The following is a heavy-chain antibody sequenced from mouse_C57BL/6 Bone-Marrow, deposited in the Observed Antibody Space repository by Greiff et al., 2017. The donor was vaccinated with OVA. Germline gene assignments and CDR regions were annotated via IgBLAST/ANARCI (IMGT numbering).Heavy chain of an antibody. Sequence: EVQLVESGGGLVQPGGSLKLSCAASGFTFSDYYMYWVRQTPEKRLEWVAYLSNGGGSTYYPDTVKGRFTLSRDNATNTLYLQMSRLKAEDTAMYYGARHMGDYFDYWGQGTTLTVSS. D-gene: IGHD1-1*02. J-gene: IGHJ2*01. CDR1: GFTFSDYY. CDR2: LSNGGGST. V-gene: IGHV5-12*01. CDR3: ARHMGDYFDY.